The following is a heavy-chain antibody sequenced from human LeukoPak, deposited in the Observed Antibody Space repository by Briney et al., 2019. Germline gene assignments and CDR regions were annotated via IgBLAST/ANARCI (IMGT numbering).Heavy chain of an antibody. J-gene: IGHJ4*02. CDR3: AKRDSSSWYSLDY. V-gene: IGHV3-23*01. CDR2: ISGGGGGT. CDR1: GFTFSSYA. D-gene: IGHD6-13*01. Sequence: GGSLRLSCAASGFTFSSYAMSWVRLAPGKGLEWVSSISGGGGGTYYADSVKGRVTISRDNSKNTPSLQMNSLRAEDTAVYYCAKRDSSSWYSLDYWGQGTLVTVSS.